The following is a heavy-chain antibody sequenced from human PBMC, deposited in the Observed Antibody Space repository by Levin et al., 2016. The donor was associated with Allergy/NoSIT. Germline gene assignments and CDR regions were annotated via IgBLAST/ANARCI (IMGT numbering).Heavy chain of an antibody. CDR1: GFTFSSYS. CDR3: ARDSSVFYDYVWGSYRYGYYFDY. Sequence: GGSLRLSCAASGFTFSSYSMNWVRQAPGKGLEWVSSISSSSSYIYYADSVKGRFTISRDNAKNSLYLQMNSLRAEDTAVYYCARDSSVFYDYVWGSYRYGYYFDYWGQGTLVTVSS. V-gene: IGHV3-21*01. CDR2: ISSSSSYI. D-gene: IGHD3-16*02. J-gene: IGHJ4*02.